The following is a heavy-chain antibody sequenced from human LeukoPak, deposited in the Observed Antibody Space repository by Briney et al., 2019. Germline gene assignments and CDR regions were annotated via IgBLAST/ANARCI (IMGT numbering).Heavy chain of an antibody. Sequence: PGGSLRLSCVASGFTFSSYSVTWVRQAPGKGLEWVSSISSSSSYIYYADSVKGRFTISRDNAKNSLYLQMNSLRAEDTAMYFCARQPPTVRPFFDYWGQGSLVTVSS. CDR2: ISSSSSYI. CDR3: ARQPPTVRPFFDY. V-gene: IGHV3-21*01. CDR1: GFTFSSYS. D-gene: IGHD3-10*01. J-gene: IGHJ4*02.